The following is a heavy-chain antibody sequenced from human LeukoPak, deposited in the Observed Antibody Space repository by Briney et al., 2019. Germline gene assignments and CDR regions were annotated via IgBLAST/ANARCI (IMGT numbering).Heavy chain of an antibody. Sequence: ASVKVSCKASGYTFTSHSMHWVRQAPGQGLEWMGIINPRGGSTSYTQKFQGRVTMTRDTSTSTVYMELSSLRSEDTAVYYCARVKSYYYDTSDKDAFDIWGQGTMVTVSS. CDR3: ARVKSYYYDTSDKDAFDI. J-gene: IGHJ3*02. CDR1: GYTFTSHS. V-gene: IGHV1-46*01. CDR2: INPRGGST. D-gene: IGHD3-22*01.